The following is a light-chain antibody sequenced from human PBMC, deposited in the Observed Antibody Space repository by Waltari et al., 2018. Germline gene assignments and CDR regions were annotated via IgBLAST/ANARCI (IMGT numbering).Light chain of an antibody. Sequence: DIQLTQSTASLSATVGDGVTITCRTSLTITNYLNWYQMKPWRAPTLLIYSASSLQTGVPSRFSGGGSGTEFTLTISSLQPEDYATYFCQQSYSIPWTFGQGTKVEIK. V-gene: IGKV1-39*01. J-gene: IGKJ1*01. CDR1: LTITNY. CDR2: SAS. CDR3: QQSYSIPWT.